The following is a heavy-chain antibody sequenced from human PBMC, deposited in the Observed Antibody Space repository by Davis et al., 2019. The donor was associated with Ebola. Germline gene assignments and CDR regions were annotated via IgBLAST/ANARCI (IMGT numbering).Heavy chain of an antibody. V-gene: IGHV4-30-2*01. CDR2: IYHSGSA. Sequence: LRLSCAVSGASIASGGYSWSWIRQPPGKGLEWIGYIYHSGSAYYNPSLKSRVTMSVDRSRNQFSLNLTSVTAADTAVYYCARGADTAMVSMDVWGQGTTVTVSS. CDR1: GASIASGGYS. CDR3: ARGADTAMVSMDV. J-gene: IGHJ6*02. D-gene: IGHD5-18*01.